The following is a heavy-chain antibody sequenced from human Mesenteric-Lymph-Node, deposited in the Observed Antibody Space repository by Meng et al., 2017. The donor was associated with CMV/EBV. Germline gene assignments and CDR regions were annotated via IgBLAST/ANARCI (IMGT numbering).Heavy chain of an antibody. Sequence: SETLSLTCTVSGGSVSSGDYSWNWIRQSPERGLEWIGYIYYTGGTNYNPSLKSRLTISVDTSKNQFSLKLSSVTAADTAVYYCARVRLIQYCSSTSCPYYYYGMDVWGQGTTVTVSS. D-gene: IGHD2-2*01. CDR3: ARVRLIQYCSSTSCPYYYYGMDV. CDR1: GGSVSSGDYS. J-gene: IGHJ6*02. CDR2: IYYTGGT. V-gene: IGHV4-61*08.